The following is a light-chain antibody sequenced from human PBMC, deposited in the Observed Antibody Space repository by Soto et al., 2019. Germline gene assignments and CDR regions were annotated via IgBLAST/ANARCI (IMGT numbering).Light chain of an antibody. Sequence: QSVLTQPPSVSGAPGQRVTISCTGSGSNIGAGYDVHWYQQIPGTAPKLLIFDNNNRPSGVPDRFSGSKSATSASRAITGLQGEDEADYYCQSFDSSLNGWVFGGGTKLTVL. CDR3: QSFDSSLNGWV. CDR2: DNN. CDR1: GSNIGAGYD. V-gene: IGLV1-40*01. J-gene: IGLJ3*02.